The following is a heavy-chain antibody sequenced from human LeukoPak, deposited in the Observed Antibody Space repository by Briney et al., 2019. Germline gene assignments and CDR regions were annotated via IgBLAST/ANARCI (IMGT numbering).Heavy chain of an antibody. CDR2: IKEDGSEK. CDR3: AREYYDFLTGHYKGGFDY. V-gene: IGHV3-7*01. CDR1: GFTFNRDW. J-gene: IGHJ4*02. D-gene: IGHD3-9*01. Sequence: PGGSLRLSCAASGFTFNRDWTAWVRQAPGKGLEWVANIKEDGSEKNYVDSVKGRFTISRDNSKNTLYLQMNSLRAEDTAVYYCAREYYDFLTGHYKGGFDYWGQGTLVTVSS.